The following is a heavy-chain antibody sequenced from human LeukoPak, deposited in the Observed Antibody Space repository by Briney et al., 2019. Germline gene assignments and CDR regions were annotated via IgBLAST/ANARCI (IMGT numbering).Heavy chain of an antibody. J-gene: IGHJ4*02. V-gene: IGHV4-59*01. CDR2: IYNSGST. CDR1: GGSISIYY. Sequence: SETLSLTRTVSGGSISIYYWNWIRQPPGKGLEWIGSIYNSGSTTYNPSLKSRVTISGDTSKNQFSLKLRSVTAAYTAVYYCTRHREFGFWGQGTLVTVSS. D-gene: IGHD3-10*01. CDR3: TRHREFGF.